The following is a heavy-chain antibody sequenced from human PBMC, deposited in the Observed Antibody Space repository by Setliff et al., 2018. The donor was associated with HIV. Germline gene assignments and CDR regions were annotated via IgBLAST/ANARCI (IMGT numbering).Heavy chain of an antibody. V-gene: IGHV3-23*01. CDR2: ITGSGDST. J-gene: IGHJ6*02. D-gene: IGHD6-13*01. CDR3: ATGGMAAAGPGGGHGLDV. Sequence: GGSLRLSCAASGFTFSNSWMHWVRQAPGKGLEWVSSITGSGDSTYYANSVKGRFTISRDSSKNTLSLQMSSLRAEDTALYYCATGGMAAAGPGGGHGLDVWGQGTTVTVSS. CDR1: GFTFSNSW.